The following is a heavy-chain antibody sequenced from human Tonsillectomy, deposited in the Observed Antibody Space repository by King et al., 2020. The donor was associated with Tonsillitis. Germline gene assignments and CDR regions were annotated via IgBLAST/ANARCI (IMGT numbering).Heavy chain of an antibody. V-gene: IGHV4-4*02. J-gene: IGHJ4*02. Sequence: QLQESGPGLVKPSGTLSLTCAVSGASISSTNWWSWVRQPPGKGLEWIGEIFHSGSTNLTPSLKSRVTISVDKSQNQFSLELSSVTAADTAVYYCARARGVAQYYFDYWGQGALVTVSS. CDR1: GASISSTNW. CDR2: IFHSGST. D-gene: IGHD3-10*01. CDR3: ARARGVAQYYFDY.